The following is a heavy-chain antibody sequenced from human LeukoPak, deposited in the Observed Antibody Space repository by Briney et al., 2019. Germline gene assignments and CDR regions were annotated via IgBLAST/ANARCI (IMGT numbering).Heavy chain of an antibody. CDR1: GFTFSSYG. V-gene: IGHV3-33*06. D-gene: IGHD3-9*01. Sequence: PGRSLRLSCAASGFTFSSYGMHWVRQAPGKGLEWVAVIWYDGSNKYYADSVKGRFTISRDNSKNTLYLQMNSLRAEDTAVYYCAKDTTLTGYSIRYYLDYWGQGTLVTVSS. CDR3: AKDTTLTGYSIRYYLDY. CDR2: IWYDGSNK. J-gene: IGHJ4*02.